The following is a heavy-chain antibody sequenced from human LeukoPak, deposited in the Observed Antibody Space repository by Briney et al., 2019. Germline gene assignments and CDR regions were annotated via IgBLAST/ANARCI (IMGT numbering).Heavy chain of an antibody. V-gene: IGHV3-74*01. CDR1: GFTFSSFA. D-gene: IGHD1-20*01. J-gene: IGHJ4*02. CDR2: IKSDGITI. Sequence: HPGGSLRLSCAASGFTFSSFAMSWVRQAPGKGLVWVSRIKSDGITITYADSVKGRFTISRDNAKNTLYLQMNSLRAEDTAVYYCLRDLNWSLDQWGQGTLVTVSS. CDR3: LRDLNWSLDQ.